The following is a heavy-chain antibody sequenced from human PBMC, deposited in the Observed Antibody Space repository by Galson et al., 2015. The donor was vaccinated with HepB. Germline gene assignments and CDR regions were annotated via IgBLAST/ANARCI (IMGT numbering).Heavy chain of an antibody. Sequence: SVKVSCKASGYTFTNYYMHWVRQAPGQRLEWMGVITPSGSSTSYAQKFQGRVTMTRDTSTSTVYMELSSLRSEDTAVYYCARDLWFGESLGYFQHWGQGTLVTVSS. D-gene: IGHD3-10*01. CDR3: ARDLWFGESLGYFQH. J-gene: IGHJ1*01. V-gene: IGHV1-46*01. CDR2: ITPSGSST. CDR1: GYTFTNYY.